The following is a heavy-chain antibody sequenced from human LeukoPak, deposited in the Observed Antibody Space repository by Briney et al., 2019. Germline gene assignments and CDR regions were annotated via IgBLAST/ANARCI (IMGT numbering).Heavy chain of an antibody. V-gene: IGHV3-7*03. D-gene: IGHD2-15*01. CDR1: GFTFTDFW. CDR3: AKDGHYCTATSCFSSWLDP. Sequence: GGSLRLSCVASGFTFTDFWINWVRQAPGKGLEWVANIKEDGSEEHYLDSVKGRFTVSRDNSKNTLYLQMRSLRTEDTAFYYCAKDGHYCTATSCFSSWLDPWGQGTLVTVSS. J-gene: IGHJ5*02. CDR2: IKEDGSEE.